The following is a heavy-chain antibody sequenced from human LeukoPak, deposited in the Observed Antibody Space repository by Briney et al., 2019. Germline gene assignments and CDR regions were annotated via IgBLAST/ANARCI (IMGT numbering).Heavy chain of an antibody. D-gene: IGHD1-1*01. CDR3: AISGYSGWNVRTFDY. Sequence: PSETLSLTCTASGVSISNNSWSWIRQPPGQGLEWIANIYYSVRTNYNPSLKSRVTISVDSYKNQCSLKLSSVTAADTAVYYCAISGYSGWNVRTFDYWGQGTLVTVSS. CDR2: IYYSVRT. J-gene: IGHJ4*02. V-gene: IGHV4-59*01. CDR1: GVSISNNS.